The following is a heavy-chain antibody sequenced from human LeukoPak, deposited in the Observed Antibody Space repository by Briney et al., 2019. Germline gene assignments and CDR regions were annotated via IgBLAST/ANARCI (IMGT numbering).Heavy chain of an antibody. CDR2: IYYGGNT. CDR3: ARHRGGLPELNWYLDL. D-gene: IGHD3-16*01. Sequence: SETLSLTCTVSGDSINSGSYSWDWIRQPPGKGLEWIGSIYYGGNTYHNPSLKSRVTISVDTSKNQFSLKLGSVTAADTAVYYCARHRGGLPELNWYLDLWGRGTLVTVSS. J-gene: IGHJ2*01. V-gene: IGHV4-39*01. CDR1: GDSINSGSYS.